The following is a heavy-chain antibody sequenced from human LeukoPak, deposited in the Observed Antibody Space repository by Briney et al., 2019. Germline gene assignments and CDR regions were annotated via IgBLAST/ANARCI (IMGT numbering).Heavy chain of an antibody. Sequence: GGSLRLSCAASGFTFSSYWMTWVRQAPGKGLEWVANINKDGSEKNYVDSVKGRFTISRDNAKNSLYLQMNSLRAEDTAVYYCARVRKDIVVVPGAMRDTYYFDYWGQGTLVTVSS. J-gene: IGHJ4*02. CDR2: INKDGSEK. CDR1: GFTFSSYW. V-gene: IGHV3-7*01. D-gene: IGHD2-2*01. CDR3: ARVRKDIVVVPGAMRDTYYFDY.